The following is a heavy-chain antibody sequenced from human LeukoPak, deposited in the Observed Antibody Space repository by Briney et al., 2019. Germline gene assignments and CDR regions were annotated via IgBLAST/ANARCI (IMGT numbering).Heavy chain of an antibody. CDR3: ARVLDQRAFDI. V-gene: IGHV1-2*02. CDR1: GYTFTGYY. Sequence: ASVKVSCKASGYTFTGYYMHWVRQAPGQGLEWMGWINPNGGDTNYAQKFQGRVTMTRDTSLTTAYMALSSLRSDDTAVYYCARVLDQRAFDIWGQGTMVTVSS. J-gene: IGHJ3*02. D-gene: IGHD1-1*01. CDR2: INPNGGDT.